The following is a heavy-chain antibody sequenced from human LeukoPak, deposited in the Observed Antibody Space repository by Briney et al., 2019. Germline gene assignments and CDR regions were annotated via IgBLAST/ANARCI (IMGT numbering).Heavy chain of an antibody. D-gene: IGHD3-22*01. CDR2: IYYSGST. Sequence: SETLSLTCAVYGGSFNGYYWSWIRQPPGKGLEWIGSIYYSGSTYYNPSLKSRVTISVDTSKNQFSLKLSSVTAADTAVYYCARSPDYYYDSSGSDFDYWGQGTLVTVSS. CDR3: ARSPDYYYDSSGSDFDY. J-gene: IGHJ4*02. V-gene: IGHV4-34*01. CDR1: GGSFNGYY.